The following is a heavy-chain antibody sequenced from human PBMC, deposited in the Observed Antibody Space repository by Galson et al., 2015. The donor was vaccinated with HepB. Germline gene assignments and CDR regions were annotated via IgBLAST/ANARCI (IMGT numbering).Heavy chain of an antibody. CDR3: VKDIRSWSVFEY. V-gene: IGHV3-43*01. D-gene: IGHD6-13*01. J-gene: IGHJ4*02. Sequence: SLRLSCAASGFTFDDYNMHWVCQAPGKGLEWVSLISWDGDSTHYSDSVKGRFTISRDNSKTSLYLQMNSLRTEDTALYYCVKDIRSWSVFEYWGQGTLVTVSS. CDR1: GFTFDDYN. CDR2: ISWDGDST.